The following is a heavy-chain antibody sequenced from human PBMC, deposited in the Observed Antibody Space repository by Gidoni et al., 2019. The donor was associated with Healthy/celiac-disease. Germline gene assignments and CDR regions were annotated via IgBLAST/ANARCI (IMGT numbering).Heavy chain of an antibody. CDR1: GGSISSGGYC. Sequence: QVQLQESGPGLVRPSQTLSLTCTVSGGSISSGGYCWCWIRQHPGKGLAWIGYIYYSGSTGDNPSLKSRVTISADTSKNQFSLKLSSVTAADTAVYYCARAPFNYGDYMEWVWFDPWGQGTLVTVSS. J-gene: IGHJ5*02. CDR2: IYYSGST. D-gene: IGHD4-17*01. V-gene: IGHV4-31*03. CDR3: ARAPFNYGDYMEWVWFDP.